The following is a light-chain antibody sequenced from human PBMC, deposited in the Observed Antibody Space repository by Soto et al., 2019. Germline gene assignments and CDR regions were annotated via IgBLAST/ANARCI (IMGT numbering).Light chain of an antibody. V-gene: IGLV2-8*01. J-gene: IGLJ1*01. CDR1: SSDVGGYVY. CDR3: SSYAGSNNFYV. CDR2: EVS. Sequence: QSAKSVALGASGTTKKSVTISCTGTSSDVGGYVYVSWYQQHPGKAPKLMIYEVSKRPSGVPDRFSGSKSGNTASLTVSGLQAEDEADYYCSSYAGSNNFYVFGTGTKVTVL.